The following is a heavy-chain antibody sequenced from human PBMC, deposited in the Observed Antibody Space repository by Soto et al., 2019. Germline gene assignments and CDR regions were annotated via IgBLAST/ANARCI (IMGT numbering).Heavy chain of an antibody. J-gene: IGHJ3*02. D-gene: IGHD3-9*01. CDR2: ISYDGSNK. CDR3: AKDLRETTFDWLLDLGKEHDAFDI. CDR1: GFTFSSYG. V-gene: IGHV3-30*18. Sequence: GGSLRLSCAASGFTFSSYGMHWVRQAPGKGLEWVAVISYDGSNKYYADSVKGRFTISRDNSKNTRYLQMNSLRAEDTAVYYCAKDLRETTFDWLLDLGKEHDAFDIWGQGTMVTVSS.